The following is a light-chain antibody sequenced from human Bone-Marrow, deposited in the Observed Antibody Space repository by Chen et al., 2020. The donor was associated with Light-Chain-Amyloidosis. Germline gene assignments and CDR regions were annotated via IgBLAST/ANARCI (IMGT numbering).Light chain of an antibody. CDR1: QRVLYSSNNENY. J-gene: IGKJ3*01. CDR2: CAS. V-gene: IGKV4-1*01. CDR3: QQDTSTPVT. Sequence: DFVMTPSPVSLAGSLGERATINCKSSQRVLYSSNNENYLAWYQQNPGQPPMLLIRCASTRDSGVPSRVSGSGEGTDFTLTTRSPEAEEVSVYDCQQDTSTPVTFGPVTKVDI.